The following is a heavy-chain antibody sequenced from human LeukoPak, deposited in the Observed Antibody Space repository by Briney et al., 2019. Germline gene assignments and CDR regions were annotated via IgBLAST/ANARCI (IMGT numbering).Heavy chain of an antibody. CDR1: GGSISYYY. Sequence: SETLSLTCTVSGGSISYYYWSWIRQPPGKGLQWIGYVYYSGSTNYNPSPKSRVTISVDTSKNQFSLKLNSVTPADTAVYYCATLTGGDDAFDIWGQGTMVTVSS. CDR3: ATLTGGDDAFDI. D-gene: IGHD4-23*01. V-gene: IGHV4-59*01. J-gene: IGHJ3*02. CDR2: VYYSGST.